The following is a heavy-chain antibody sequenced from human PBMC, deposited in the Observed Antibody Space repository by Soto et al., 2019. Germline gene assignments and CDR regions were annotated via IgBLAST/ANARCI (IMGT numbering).Heavy chain of an antibody. Sequence: PGESLKISCKGSGYSFTSYWIGWVRQMPGKGLEWMGIIYPGDSDTRYSTSFQGQVTISADKSISTAYLQWSSLKASDTAIYFCARSYFSSAYYYYYGMDVWGQGTTVTVSS. J-gene: IGHJ6*02. CDR1: GYSFTSYW. D-gene: IGHD3-10*01. CDR3: ARSYFSSAYYYYYGMDV. CDR2: IYPGDSDT. V-gene: IGHV5-51*01.